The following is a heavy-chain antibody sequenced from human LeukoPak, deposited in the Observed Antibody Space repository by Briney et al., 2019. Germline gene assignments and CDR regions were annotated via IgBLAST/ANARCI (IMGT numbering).Heavy chain of an antibody. CDR3: ARWGTYSSSWLGAFDI. V-gene: IGHV3-7*05. CDR1: GFTVSSNY. J-gene: IGHJ3*02. D-gene: IGHD6-13*01. Sequence: GGSLRLSCAASGFTVSSNYMSWVRQAPGKGLEWVANIKQDGSEKFYVDSVKGRFTISRDNAKISLFLQMNSLRAEDTAVYYCARWGTYSSSWLGAFDIWGQGTMVTVSS. CDR2: IKQDGSEK.